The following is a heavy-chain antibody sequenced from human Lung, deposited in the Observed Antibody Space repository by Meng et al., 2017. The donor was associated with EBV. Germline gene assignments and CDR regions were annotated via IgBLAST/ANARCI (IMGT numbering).Heavy chain of an antibody. CDR3: ARLFQGGFDY. D-gene: IGHD3-10*01. CDR2: INHSRST. V-gene: IGHV4-34*01. J-gene: IGHJ4*02. Sequence: QGERQQWGEGSLKPSEALSLHCSVYGGSFSGYYWGWIRQPPGKGLEWIGGINHSRSTNYNPSLKSRVTISVDTSKNQFSLKLSSVTAADTAVYYCARLFQGGFDYWGQGTLVTVSS. CDR1: GGSFSGYY.